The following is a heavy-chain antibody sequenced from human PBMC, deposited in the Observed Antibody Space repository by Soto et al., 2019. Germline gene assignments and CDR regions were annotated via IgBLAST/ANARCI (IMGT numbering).Heavy chain of an antibody. Sequence: SETLSLTCTVSRGSISSGVYYWSWIRQHPGKGLEWIGYIYYSGTTYYNPSLKSRLTMSVDTSKNQFSLKLSSVTAADTAVYYCAIYDSSGSRGFQHWGQGTLVTVSS. CDR2: IYYSGTT. CDR1: RGSISSGVYY. V-gene: IGHV4-31*03. J-gene: IGHJ1*01. CDR3: AIYDSSGSRGFQH. D-gene: IGHD3-22*01.